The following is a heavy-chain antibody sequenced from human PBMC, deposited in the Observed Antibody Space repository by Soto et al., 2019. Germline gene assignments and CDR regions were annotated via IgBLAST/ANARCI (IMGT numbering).Heavy chain of an antibody. D-gene: IGHD3-9*01. CDR1: GFSLSTSGVG. J-gene: IGHJ5*02. V-gene: IGHV2-5*02. Sequence: SGPTLVNPTQTLTLTCTFSGFSLSTSGVGVGWIRQPPGKALEWLALIYWDDDKRYSPSLKSRLTITKDTSKNQVVLTMTNMDPVDTATYYCAHRRHPLRYFGWLHNWFDPWGQGTLVTVSS. CDR2: IYWDDDK. CDR3: AHRRHPLRYFGWLHNWFDP.